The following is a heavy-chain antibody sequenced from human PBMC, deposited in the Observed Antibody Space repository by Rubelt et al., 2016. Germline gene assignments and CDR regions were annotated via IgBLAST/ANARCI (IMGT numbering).Heavy chain of an antibody. CDR1: GGSIRSSGYY. CDR2: VSYSGST. CDR3: TRDRGQLLSDY. D-gene: IGHD3-10*01. V-gene: IGHV4-39*07. Sequence: QLQLQESGPGLLKPSETLSLICTVSGGSIRSSGYYWGWIRQPPGKGLEWIGSVSYSGSTYYTPSLRSRVTVSSDTSKNHSRLGWGSVTAADTAVYYCTRDRGQLLSDYWGQGTQVTVSS. J-gene: IGHJ4*02.